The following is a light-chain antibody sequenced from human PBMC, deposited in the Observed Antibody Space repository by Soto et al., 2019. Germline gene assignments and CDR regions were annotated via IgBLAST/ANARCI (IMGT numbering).Light chain of an antibody. J-gene: IGKJ2*01. CDR1: QTIGNY. Sequence: DIQMTQSPSSLSASVGDRVTITCRASQTIGNYLNWYQQKPGKAPNLLIYTASTLQSGVPSRFRGSGSGTDFTLTISSLQPEDFATYSCQQSYTSPYTFGQGTNLEIK. CDR3: QQSYTSPYT. V-gene: IGKV1-39*01. CDR2: TAS.